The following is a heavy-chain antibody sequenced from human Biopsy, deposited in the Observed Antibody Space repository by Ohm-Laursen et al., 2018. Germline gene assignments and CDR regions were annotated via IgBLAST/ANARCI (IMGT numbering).Heavy chain of an antibody. V-gene: IGHV1-2*02. Sequence: AASVKVSCKASSYTFTDYNIHWMRQAPGQGLEWLGYINCKTGATNYAQKFQGTVTMTRDTSISTAYLALGSPRSADTAIYYCARDPLNGHKHFDYWGQGSLVTVSS. J-gene: IGHJ4*02. CDR1: SYTFTDYN. D-gene: IGHD2-8*01. CDR3: ARDPLNGHKHFDY. CDR2: INCKTGAT.